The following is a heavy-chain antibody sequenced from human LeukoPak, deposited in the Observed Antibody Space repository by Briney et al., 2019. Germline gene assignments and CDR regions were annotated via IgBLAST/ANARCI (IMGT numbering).Heavy chain of an antibody. CDR3: ARRGASSGGLDY. CDR1: GFTFSSYA. D-gene: IGHD6-19*01. Sequence: GGSLRLSCAASGFTFSSYAMHWVRQAPGKGLEWVAVISYDGSNKYYADSVKGRFTISRDNSKNTLYLQMNSLRAEDTAVYYCARRGASSGGLDYWGQGTLVTVSS. CDR2: ISYDGSNK. V-gene: IGHV3-30*04. J-gene: IGHJ4*02.